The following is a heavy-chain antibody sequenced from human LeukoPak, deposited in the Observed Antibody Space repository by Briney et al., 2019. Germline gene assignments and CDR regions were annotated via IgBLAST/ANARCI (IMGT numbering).Heavy chain of an antibody. D-gene: IGHD2-2*01. V-gene: IGHV3-30-3*01. CDR1: GFTFSSYA. CDR3: ASGNSSTSVDY. Sequence: HPGGSLRLSCAASGFTFSSYAMLWVRQAPGKGLEWVAVISYDGSNKYYADSVKGRFTISRDNSKNTLYLQMNSLRAEDTAVYYCASGNSSTSVDYWGQGTLVTVSS. J-gene: IGHJ4*02. CDR2: ISYDGSNK.